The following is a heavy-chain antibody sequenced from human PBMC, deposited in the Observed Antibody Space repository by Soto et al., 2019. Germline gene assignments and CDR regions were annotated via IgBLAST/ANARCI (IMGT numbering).Heavy chain of an antibody. V-gene: IGHV4-34*01. D-gene: IGHD5-12*01. CDR1: GGSFSGYY. Sequence: QVQLQQWGAGLLKPSETLSLTCAVYGGSFSGYYWSWIRQPPGKGLEWIGEINHSGSTNYNPSLKCRVTISVDTSKSQFSLKLSSVTAADTAVYYCARGRERKWLRYKYYFDYWGQGTLVTVSS. CDR3: ARGRERKWLRYKYYFDY. CDR2: INHSGST. J-gene: IGHJ4*02.